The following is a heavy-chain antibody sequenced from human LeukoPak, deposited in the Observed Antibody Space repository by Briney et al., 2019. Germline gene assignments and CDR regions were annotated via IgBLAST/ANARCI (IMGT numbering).Heavy chain of an antibody. J-gene: IGHJ4*02. CDR2: INPNSGGT. V-gene: IGHV1-2*06. CDR3: AKSHNYYESSGFLDQ. D-gene: IGHD3-22*01. Sequence: ASVKVSCKASGYTFIGYYMHWVRQAPGQGLEWMGRINPNSGGTSYAQKFQGRVTMTRDTSISTAYMELSGLRTDDAAVYYRAKSHNYYESSGFLDQWGQGTLVTVSS. CDR1: GYTFIGYY.